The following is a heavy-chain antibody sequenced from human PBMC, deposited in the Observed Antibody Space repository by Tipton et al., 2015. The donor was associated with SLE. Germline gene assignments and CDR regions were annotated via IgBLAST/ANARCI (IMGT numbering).Heavy chain of an antibody. CDR1: GFTFSTYW. J-gene: IGHJ4*02. CDR3: ARGPDRGYHFDY. D-gene: IGHD3-10*01. CDR2: IKQDGREK. Sequence: SLRLSCAVSGFTFSTYWMNWVRQAPGKGLEWVAKIKQDGREKYYVDSVKGRFTISRDNAKNSLYLQMNSLRAEDTAVYYCARGPDRGYHFDYWGRGTLVTVS. V-gene: IGHV3-7*04.